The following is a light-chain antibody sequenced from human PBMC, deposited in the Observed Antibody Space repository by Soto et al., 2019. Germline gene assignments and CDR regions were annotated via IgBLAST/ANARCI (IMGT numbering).Light chain of an antibody. CDR1: SSNIGAGYD. CDR3: QSYDSSLSGNVV. Sequence: QSALTQPPSVSGAPGQRVTISCTGSSSNIGAGYDVHWYQQLPGTAPKLLIYGNSNRPSGVPDRFSGSKSGTSASLAITGLQAEDEAGYYCQSYDSSLSGNVVFGGGTQLTVL. V-gene: IGLV1-40*01. J-gene: IGLJ2*01. CDR2: GNS.